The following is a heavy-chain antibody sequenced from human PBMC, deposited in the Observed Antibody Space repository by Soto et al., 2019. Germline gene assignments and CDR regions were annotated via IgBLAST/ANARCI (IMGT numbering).Heavy chain of an antibody. CDR2: ISAYNGNT. CDR3: ARVPLLLWFGESRGMDV. V-gene: IGHV1-18*01. CDR1: GYTFTSYG. D-gene: IGHD3-10*01. Sequence: GASVKVSCKASGYTFTSYGISWVRQAPGQGLEWMGWISAYNGNTNYAQKLQGRVTTTTDTSTSTAYMELRSLRSDDTAVYYCARVPLLLWFGESRGMDVWGQGTTVTVSS. J-gene: IGHJ6*02.